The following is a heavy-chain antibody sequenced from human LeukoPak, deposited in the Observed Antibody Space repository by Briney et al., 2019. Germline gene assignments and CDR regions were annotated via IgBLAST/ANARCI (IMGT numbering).Heavy chain of an antibody. D-gene: IGHD6-19*01. Sequence: SETLSLTCTVSGGSISSYYWSWIRQPAGKGLEWIGRIYTSGSTNYNPSLKSRVTMSVDTSKNQFSLKLSSVTAADTAVYYCARDLWSSGWYTLGNYWGQGTLVTVSS. J-gene: IGHJ4*02. V-gene: IGHV4-4*07. CDR3: ARDLWSSGWYTLGNY. CDR2: IYTSGST. CDR1: GGSISSYY.